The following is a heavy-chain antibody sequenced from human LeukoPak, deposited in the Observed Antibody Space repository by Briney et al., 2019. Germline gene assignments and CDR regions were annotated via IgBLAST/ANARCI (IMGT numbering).Heavy chain of an antibody. J-gene: IGHJ6*03. Sequence: ASVKVSCKAFGYTFIIYGISWVRQAPGQGLEWMGWISAYNGNTNYAQKLQGRVTITTDTSTSTAYMELRSLPSDDTAVYYCARAPCSGGSCYLTRELRYYYMDVWGNGTTVTVSS. D-gene: IGHD2-15*01. CDR2: ISAYNGNT. CDR1: GYTFIIYG. V-gene: IGHV1-18*01. CDR3: ARAPCSGGSCYLTRELRYYYMDV.